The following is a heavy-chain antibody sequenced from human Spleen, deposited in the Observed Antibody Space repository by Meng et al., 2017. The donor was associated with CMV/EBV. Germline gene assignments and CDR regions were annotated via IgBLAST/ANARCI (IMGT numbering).Heavy chain of an antibody. D-gene: IGHD3-10*02. V-gene: IGHV3-11*05. CDR3: ARDMFGIDY. J-gene: IGHJ4*02. Sequence: VHLVGSGGGLVKLGGSLRLSCPAFGFPFSDYYMSWISQAPGKGLEWVSYISSSSSYTNYADSVNGRFTISRDNAKNSLYLQMNSLRAEDTAVYYCARDMFGIDYWGQGTLVTVSS. CDR1: GFPFSDYY. CDR2: ISSSSSYT.